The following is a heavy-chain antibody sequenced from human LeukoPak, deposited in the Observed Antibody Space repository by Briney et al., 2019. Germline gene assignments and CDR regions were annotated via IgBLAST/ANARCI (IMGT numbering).Heavy chain of an antibody. CDR1: GFTFSSYW. CDR2: IKTDGSQI. Sequence: PGGSLRLSCVASGFTFSSYWMTWVRQAPGKGLEWVANIKTDGSQIYYVDSVKGRFAISRDNAKNSLYLQMNSLRAEDTAVYYCAKGVVTTVTTPVDYWGQGTLVTVSS. J-gene: IGHJ4*02. D-gene: IGHD4-17*01. CDR3: AKGVVTTVTTPVDY. V-gene: IGHV3-7*01.